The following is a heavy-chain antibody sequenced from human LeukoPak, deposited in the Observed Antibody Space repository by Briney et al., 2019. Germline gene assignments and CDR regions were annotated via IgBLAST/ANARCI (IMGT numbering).Heavy chain of an antibody. J-gene: IGHJ4*02. CDR3: ARGDDYNFRVIDY. CDR1: GFTFDNHA. Sequence: GGCLRLSCAASGFTFDNHAMHWVRQAPGKGLEWVSLITWDGSSTVYAGSVKGRFTISRDNTQNSLYLQMNSLRAEDTALYYCARGDDYNFRVIDYWGQGTLVTVSS. D-gene: IGHD5-24*01. V-gene: IGHV3-43D*04. CDR2: ITWDGSST.